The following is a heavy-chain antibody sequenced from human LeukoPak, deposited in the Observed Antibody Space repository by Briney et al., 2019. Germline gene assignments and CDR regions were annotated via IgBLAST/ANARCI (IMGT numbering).Heavy chain of an antibody. CDR1: GFTFSRYW. CDR3: ARARYSYDLDY. Sequence: GGSLRLSCTASGFTFSRYWMSWVRQAPGKGLEWVANIKQDGSEKDYVDSVKGRFTISRDNAKNSLYLQMNSLRAEDTAVYYCARARYSYDLDYWGQGTLVTVSS. V-gene: IGHV3-7*01. J-gene: IGHJ4*02. CDR2: IKQDGSEK. D-gene: IGHD5-18*01.